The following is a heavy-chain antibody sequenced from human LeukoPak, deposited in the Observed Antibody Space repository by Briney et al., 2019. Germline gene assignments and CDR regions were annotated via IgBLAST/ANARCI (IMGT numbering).Heavy chain of an antibody. V-gene: IGHV3-33*01. CDR3: ARYCSGRCSEYHFDY. CDR1: GFTFSSYG. D-gene: IGHD2-15*01. Sequence: GGSLRLSCAASGFTFSSYGMHWVRQAPGKGLEWVAVIWYDGSNKYYADSVKGRFTISRDNSKNSLYLQMNNLRAEDTAVYYCARYCSGRCSEYHFDYWGQGTLVTVSS. CDR2: IWYDGSNK. J-gene: IGHJ4*02.